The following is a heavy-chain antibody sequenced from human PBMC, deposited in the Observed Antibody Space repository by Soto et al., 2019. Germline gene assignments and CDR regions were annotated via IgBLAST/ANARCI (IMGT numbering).Heavy chain of an antibody. V-gene: IGHV1-2*02. J-gene: IGHJ4*02. CDR2: INPNSGGT. Sequence: RASVKVSCKASGYTFSDYYIHWVRQAPGQGLEWMGWINPNSGGTKYAPKFQGGVTMTRDTSITTGYMELSRLRSGDTAVYYCAREPATAKPEGVDFWGQGTLVTVSS. D-gene: IGHD1-1*01. CDR3: AREPATAKPEGVDF. CDR1: GYTFSDYY.